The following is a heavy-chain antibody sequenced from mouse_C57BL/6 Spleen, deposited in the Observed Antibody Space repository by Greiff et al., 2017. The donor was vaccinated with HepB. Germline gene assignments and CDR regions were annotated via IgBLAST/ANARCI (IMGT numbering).Heavy chain of an antibody. CDR1: GYTFTDYY. V-gene: IGHV1-26*01. CDR2: INPNNGRT. CDR3: ARKGVYYSTFAY. Sequence: VQLQQSGPELVKPGASVKISCKASGYTFTDYYMNWVKQSHGKSLEWIGDINPNNGRTSYNQKFKGKATLTVDKSSSTAYMELRSLTSEDSAVYYCARKGVYYSTFAYWGQGTLVTVSA. D-gene: IGHD2-5*01. J-gene: IGHJ3*01.